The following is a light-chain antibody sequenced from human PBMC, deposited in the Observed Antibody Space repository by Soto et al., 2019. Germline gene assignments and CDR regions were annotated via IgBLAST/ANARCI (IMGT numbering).Light chain of an antibody. CDR2: YTS. J-gene: IGKJ1*01. Sequence: EIVLTQSPATLSLSPGERATLSCRASQSVSNYLAWYQQKPGQAPRLLMYYTSNRAPGIPARFSGSGSGTDCTLAINIREPEDFAVYFCQQRSKFLWTVGQGTKVEI. CDR1: QSVSNY. V-gene: IGKV3-11*01. CDR3: QQRSKFLWT.